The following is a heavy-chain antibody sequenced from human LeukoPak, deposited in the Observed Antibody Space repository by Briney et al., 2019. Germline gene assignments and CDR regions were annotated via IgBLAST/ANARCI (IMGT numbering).Heavy chain of an antibody. CDR1: GFTFSTYA. J-gene: IGHJ5*02. Sequence: GGSLRLSCAASGFTFSTYAMSWVRQSPRKGLEWVSGISGSGGSTYYADSVKGRFTISRDNSRNTLYLHMNSLRADDTGVYYCAKGGPTYYYGSGSANWFDPWGQGTLVTVSS. CDR3: AKGGPTYYYGSGSANWFDP. D-gene: IGHD3-10*01. V-gene: IGHV3-23*01. CDR2: ISGSGGST.